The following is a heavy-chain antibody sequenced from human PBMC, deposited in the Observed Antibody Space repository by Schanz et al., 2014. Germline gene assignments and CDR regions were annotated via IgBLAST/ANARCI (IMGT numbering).Heavy chain of an antibody. J-gene: IGHJ3*01. D-gene: IGHD5-12*01. Sequence: DVQLLESGGALEQPGGSLRLSCAVSGFTVNTNYMSWVRQAPGKGLEWISSMYINSGSTQYADSVKGRFIISRDSSKNTLFLQMNSLRAEDTAVYFCARDGGRDGYNLAFDVWGQGTLVTVSS. V-gene: IGHV3-53*01. CDR1: GFTVNTNY. CDR2: MYINSGST. CDR3: ARDGGRDGYNLAFDV.